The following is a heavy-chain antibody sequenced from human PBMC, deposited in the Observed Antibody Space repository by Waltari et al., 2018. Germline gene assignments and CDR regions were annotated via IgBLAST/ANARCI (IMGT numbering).Heavy chain of an antibody. CDR1: RFTFSNYW. V-gene: IGHV3-7*01. J-gene: IGHJ3*02. D-gene: IGHD5-12*01. CDR3: TRTGARWLQFAAFDI. Sequence: EVLLVESGGGLVQTGGSLRLSCAASRFTFSNYWMNWVRQAPGKGMKWDANINQEGSEEDYVESVKGRFTICRDNAKNSLCLEMKTLRAEDTAIYYWTRTGARWLQFAAFDIWGQGTMVTVSS. CDR2: INQEGSEE.